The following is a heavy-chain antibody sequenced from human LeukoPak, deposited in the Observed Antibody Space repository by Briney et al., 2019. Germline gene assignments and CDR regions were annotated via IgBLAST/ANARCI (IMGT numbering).Heavy chain of an antibody. CDR2: ISYDGSNK. Sequence: GGSLRLSCAASGFTFSSYAMHWVRQAPGKGLEWVAVISYDGSNKYYADSVKGRFTISRDNSKNTLYLQMNSLRAEDTAVYYCAREGYYYDSSGYYYAFDIWGQGTMVTVSS. CDR1: GFTFSSYA. J-gene: IGHJ3*02. CDR3: AREGYYYDSSGYYYAFDI. V-gene: IGHV3-30-3*01. D-gene: IGHD3-22*01.